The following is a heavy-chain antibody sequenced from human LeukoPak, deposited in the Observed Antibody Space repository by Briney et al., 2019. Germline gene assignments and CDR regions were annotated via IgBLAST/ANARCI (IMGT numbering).Heavy chain of an antibody. CDR2: INPSGGST. J-gene: IGHJ4*02. D-gene: IGHD3-22*01. CDR3: ARADYYDSSGYYSNYYFDY. CDR1: GYTFTSYY. V-gene: IGHV1-46*01. Sequence: GASVKVSCKASGYTFTSYYMHWVRQAPGQGLEWMGIINPSGGSTSYAQKFQGRVTMTRDTSTSTVYMELSSLRSEDTAVYYCARADYYDSSGYYSNYYFDYWGQGTLVTVSS.